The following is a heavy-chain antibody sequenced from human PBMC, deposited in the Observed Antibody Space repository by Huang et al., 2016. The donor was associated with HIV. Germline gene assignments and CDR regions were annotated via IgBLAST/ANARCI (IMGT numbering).Heavy chain of an antibody. V-gene: IGHV3-21*06. J-gene: IGHJ4*02. D-gene: IGHD3-16*01. CDR2: MGSKGTNI. Sequence: EVQLVESGGGLVKPGGSLRLSCAARGFTFRSYTMIWVRQAPGKGLEWVSSMGSKGTNINYVDSVRGGFNISRDNARNFLYLQMTSLRVEDTAVYYCARSRYYDVSGYHAFWGQGVLVSVSS. CDR1: GFTFRSYT. CDR3: ARSRYYDVSGYHAF.